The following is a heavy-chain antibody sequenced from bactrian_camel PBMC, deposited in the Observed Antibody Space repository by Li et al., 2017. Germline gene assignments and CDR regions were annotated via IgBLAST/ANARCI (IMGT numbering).Heavy chain of an antibody. CDR2: HWTGGDDV. Sequence: HVQLVESGGNSVQAGESLTLSCAASGFTYSAYCMGWFRQAPGKEREPVGIHWTGGDDVVYADSVKGRFTISHDNAKNSVDLQMNSLKPDDTAVYYCAATGQMLSVAGCRTQGTQVTVS. J-gene: IGHJ4*01. D-gene: IGHD1*01. CDR1: GFTYSAYC. V-gene: IGHV3S1*01.